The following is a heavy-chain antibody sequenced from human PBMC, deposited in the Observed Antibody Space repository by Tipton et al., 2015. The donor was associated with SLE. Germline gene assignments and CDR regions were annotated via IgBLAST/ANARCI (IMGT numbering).Heavy chain of an antibody. J-gene: IGHJ5*02. CDR2: IYTSGST. V-gene: IGHV4-4*09. D-gene: IGHD1-26*01. Sequence: LRLSCTVSGGSISSYYWSWIRQPPGKGLEWIGYIYTSGSTNYNPSLKSRVTISVDTSKNQFSLKLSSVTAADTAVYYCARHGELGPDWFDPWGQGTLVTVSS. CDR1: GGSISSYY. CDR3: ARHGELGPDWFDP.